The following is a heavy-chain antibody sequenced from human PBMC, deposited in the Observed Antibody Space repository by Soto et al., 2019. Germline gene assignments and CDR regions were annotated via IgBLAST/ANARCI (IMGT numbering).Heavy chain of an antibody. CDR2: INHSGST. CDR1: GGSSSGYY. V-gene: IGHV4-34*01. Sequence: SETLSLPCSVYGGSSSGYYWGWIRQPPGTGLEWIGEINHSGSTNYNPSLKSRVTISVDTSKNQFSLKLSSVTAAGTAVYYCASTVTPYWGQGTQVTISS. D-gene: IGHD4-17*01. CDR3: ASTVTPY. J-gene: IGHJ4*02.